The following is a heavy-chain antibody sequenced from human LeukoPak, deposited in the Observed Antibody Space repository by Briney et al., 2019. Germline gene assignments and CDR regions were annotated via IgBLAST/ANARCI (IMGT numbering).Heavy chain of an antibody. CDR2: INPNSGGT. J-gene: IGHJ4*02. CDR1: GYTLTGYY. CDR3: ARVITGSLTPYDY. V-gene: IGHV1-2*02. D-gene: IGHD1-20*01. Sequence: GASVKVSCKASGYTLTGYYMHWVRQAPGQGLEWMGWINPNSGGTNYAQKFQGRVTMTRDTSISTAYMELSRLRSDDTAVYYCARVITGSLTPYDYWGQGTLVSV.